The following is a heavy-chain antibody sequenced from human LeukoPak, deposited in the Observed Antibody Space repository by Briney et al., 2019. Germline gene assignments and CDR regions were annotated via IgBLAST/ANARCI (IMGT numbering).Heavy chain of an antibody. CDR2: IYTSGST. CDR3: ARADVYGDGYNYYFDY. Sequence: PSETLSLTCTVSGGSISSYYWSWIRQPAGKGLEWIGRIYTSGSTNYNPTLKSRDTMSVDTSKNQFSLKLSSVTAADTAVYYCARADVYGDGYNYYFDYWGQGTLVTVSS. J-gene: IGHJ4*02. D-gene: IGHD5-24*01. CDR1: GGSISSYY. V-gene: IGHV4-4*07.